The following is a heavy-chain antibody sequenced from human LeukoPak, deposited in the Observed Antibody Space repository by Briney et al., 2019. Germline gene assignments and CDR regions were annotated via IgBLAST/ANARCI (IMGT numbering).Heavy chain of an antibody. V-gene: IGHV1-69*13. CDR2: IIPFFGTA. J-gene: IGHJ4*02. Sequence: SVKVSCKASGGTFTSYAISWVRQAPGQGLEWMAVIIPFFGTAIYAQKFEGRVTITADESTSTAYMELSSLRSEDTAVYYCARDLPISGIAAAGYFDYWGQGTLVTVSS. CDR3: ARDLPISGIAAAGYFDY. CDR1: GGTFTSYA. D-gene: IGHD6-13*01.